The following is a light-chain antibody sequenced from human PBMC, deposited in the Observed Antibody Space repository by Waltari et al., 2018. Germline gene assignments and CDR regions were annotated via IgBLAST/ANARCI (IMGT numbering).Light chain of an antibody. Sequence: VLTQSPGTLSLSPGESATLPCRASQSLTTGYLAWYQQKPGQAPRLVIYGASSRAAGIPDRFSGSGSGTDFTLTISRLEPEDFAVYYCQQYGSSIMYTFGQGTKLEIK. CDR3: QQYGSSIMYT. J-gene: IGKJ2*01. CDR1: QSLTTGY. V-gene: IGKV3-20*01. CDR2: GAS.